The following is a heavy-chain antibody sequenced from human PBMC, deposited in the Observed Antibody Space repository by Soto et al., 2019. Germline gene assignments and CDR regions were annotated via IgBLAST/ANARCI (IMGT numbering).Heavy chain of an antibody. D-gene: IGHD3-16*01. Sequence: PSETLSLTCTVSGVSITSYFWSWIRQTPGKGLDWIGSISFSGATYSNPSLKGRAALSVDTSENHLSLTLNSVTSADTAVYFCATDANEYLWEYYFDFWGQGTLVTVSS. CDR1: GVSITSYF. CDR3: ATDANEYLWEYYFDF. J-gene: IGHJ4*02. CDR2: ISFSGAT. V-gene: IGHV4-59*01.